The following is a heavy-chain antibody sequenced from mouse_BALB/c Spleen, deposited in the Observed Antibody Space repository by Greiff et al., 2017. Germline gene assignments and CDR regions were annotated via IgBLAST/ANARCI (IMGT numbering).Heavy chain of an antibody. CDR1: GYAFTNYL. V-gene: IGHV1-54*01. D-gene: IGHD2-3*01. Sequence: QVHVKQSGAELVRPGTSVKVSCKASGYAFTNYLIEWVKQRPGQGLEWIGVINPGSGGTNYNEKFKGKATLTADKSSSTAYMQLSSLTSDDSAVYFCARGYDGYYYAMDYWGQGTSVTVSS. CDR3: ARGYDGYYYAMDY. J-gene: IGHJ4*01. CDR2: INPGSGGT.